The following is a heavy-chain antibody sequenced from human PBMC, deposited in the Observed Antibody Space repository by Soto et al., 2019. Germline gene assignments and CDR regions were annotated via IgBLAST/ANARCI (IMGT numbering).Heavy chain of an antibody. V-gene: IGHV1-2*02. D-gene: IGHD3-22*01. CDR3: ARDLERYYYDSSASAADY. J-gene: IGHJ4*02. Sequence: XSVKVSCNASGYSFTGYYMHWVRQAPGQGLEWMGWINPNSGGTNYAQKFQCRVTMTRDTSISTAYMELSRLRSDDTAVYYCARDLERYYYDSSASAADYWGQGTLVTVSS. CDR2: INPNSGGT. CDR1: GYSFTGYY.